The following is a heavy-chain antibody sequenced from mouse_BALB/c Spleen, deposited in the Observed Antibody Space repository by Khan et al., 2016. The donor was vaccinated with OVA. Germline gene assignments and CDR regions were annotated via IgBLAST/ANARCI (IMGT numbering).Heavy chain of an antibody. CDR3: ARGRTY. V-gene: IGHV3-2*02. CDR2: ISYSGSS. CDR1: GYSITSDYV. Sequence: EVQLQESGPGLVKPSQSLSLTCTVTGYSITSDYVWNWIRQFPGNKLEWMGYISYSGSSSYHPSLQSRISITPDTSKNQFFLQLNSMTTEDTATYYCARGRTYWGQGTSVTVSS. J-gene: IGHJ4*01.